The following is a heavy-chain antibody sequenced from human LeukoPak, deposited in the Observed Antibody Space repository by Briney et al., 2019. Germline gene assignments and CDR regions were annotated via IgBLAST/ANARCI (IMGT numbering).Heavy chain of an antibody. D-gene: IGHD6-13*01. V-gene: IGHV3-21*01. CDR1: GFTCSSYS. CDR2: ISSSSSYI. CDR3: ARDGSRSSRGNNSFDP. J-gene: IGHJ5*02. Sequence: GGSLRLSCAASGFTCSSYSMNWVRQAPGKGLEWVSSISSSSSYIYYADSVKGRFTISRDSAKNSLYLQMNSLRAEDTAVYYRARDGSRSSRGNNSFDPWGQGTLVTVSS.